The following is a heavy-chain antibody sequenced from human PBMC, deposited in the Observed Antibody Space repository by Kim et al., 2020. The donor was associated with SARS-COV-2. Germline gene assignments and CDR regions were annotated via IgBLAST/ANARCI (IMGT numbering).Heavy chain of an antibody. D-gene: IGHD3-16*01. Sequence: GGSLRLSCAASGFTFSGSAMHWVRQASGKGLEWVGRIRSKANSYATAYAASVKGRFTISRDDSKNTAYLQMNSLKTEDTAVYYCTRRGTPLQDYWGQGTLVTVSS. CDR1: GFTFSGSA. J-gene: IGHJ4*02. CDR2: IRSKANSYAT. V-gene: IGHV3-73*01. CDR3: TRRGTPLQDY.